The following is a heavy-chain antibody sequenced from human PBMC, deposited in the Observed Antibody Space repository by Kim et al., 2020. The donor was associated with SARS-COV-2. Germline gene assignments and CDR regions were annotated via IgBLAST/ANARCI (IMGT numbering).Heavy chain of an antibody. CDR2: IYHSGST. V-gene: IGHV4-38-2*02. J-gene: IGHJ6*02. Sequence: SETLSLTCTVSGYSISSGYYWGWIRQPPGKGLEWIGSIYHSGSTYYNPSLKSRVTISVDTSKNQFSLKLSSVTAADTAVYYCARDDEGPAPNYYYGMDVWGQGTTVTVSS. CDR3: ARDDEGPAPNYYYGMDV. CDR1: GYSISSGYY.